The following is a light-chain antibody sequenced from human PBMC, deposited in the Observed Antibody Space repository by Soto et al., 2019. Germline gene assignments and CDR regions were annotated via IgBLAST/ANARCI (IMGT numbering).Light chain of an antibody. CDR3: NSYTTSSTYL. J-gene: IGLJ1*01. Sequence: HSALTQPASVSGSPGQSITISCTGTSSDVGGYNYVSWYQQYPGKAPKVIIYDVNNRPSGVSNRFSGSKSGNTASLTISGLQAEDEADYYCNSYTTSSTYLFGTGTKLTVL. CDR1: SSDVGGYNY. CDR2: DVN. V-gene: IGLV2-14*03.